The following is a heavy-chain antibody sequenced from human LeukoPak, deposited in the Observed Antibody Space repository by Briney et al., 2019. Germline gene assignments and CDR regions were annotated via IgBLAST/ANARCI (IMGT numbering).Heavy chain of an antibody. Sequence: SVKVSCKASGGTFSSYAISWVRQAPGQGLEWMGRIIPILGIANYAQKFQGRVTITADKSTSTACMGLSSLRSEDTAVYYCAREHNRWFDPWGQGTLVTVSS. J-gene: IGHJ5*02. V-gene: IGHV1-69*04. CDR2: IIPILGIA. CDR3: AREHNRWFDP. CDR1: GGTFSSYA. D-gene: IGHD2-21*01.